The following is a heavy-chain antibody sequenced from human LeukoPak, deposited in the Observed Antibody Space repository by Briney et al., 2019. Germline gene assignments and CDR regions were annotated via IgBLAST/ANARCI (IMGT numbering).Heavy chain of an antibody. Sequence: SVKVSCKASGGTFSNDAVSWVRQAPGGGLKWMGRVIPFLGTTNYAHNFQGRVTITADQDTQTAYMELRSLRSEDTAVYFCARGPSSDLRTGFFFGYFDDWGQGTLITVSS. V-gene: IGHV1-69*11. D-gene: IGHD3/OR15-3a*01. CDR3: ARGPSSDLRTGFFFGYFDD. CDR2: VIPFLGTT. CDR1: GGTFSNDA. J-gene: IGHJ4*02.